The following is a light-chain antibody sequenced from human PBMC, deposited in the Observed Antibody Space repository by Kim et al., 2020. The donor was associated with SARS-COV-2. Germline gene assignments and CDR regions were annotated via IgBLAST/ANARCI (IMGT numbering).Light chain of an antibody. V-gene: IGLV3-25*03. Sequence: VPPGQTARITCSGDALPKQYAYWYQQKPGQAPVLGIYKDSERPSGIPGRFSGSSSGTTVTLTISGVQAEDEADYYCQSADSSGTYVFGTGTKVTVL. CDR1: ALPKQY. J-gene: IGLJ1*01. CDR2: KDS. CDR3: QSADSSGTYV.